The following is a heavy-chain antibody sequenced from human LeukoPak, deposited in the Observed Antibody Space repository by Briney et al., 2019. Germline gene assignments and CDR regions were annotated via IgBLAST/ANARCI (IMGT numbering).Heavy chain of an antibody. CDR3: ARKSGSYNSYHFDY. D-gene: IGHD1-26*01. CDR2: IYHSGST. V-gene: IGHV4-39*07. CDR1: GGSISSSSYY. Sequence: SETLSLTCTVSGGSISSSSYYWGWICQPPVKGLEWIGSIYHSGSTYYNPSLKSRVTISVDTSKNQFSLKLSSVTAADTAAYYCARKSGSYNSYHFDYWGQGTLVTVSS. J-gene: IGHJ4*02.